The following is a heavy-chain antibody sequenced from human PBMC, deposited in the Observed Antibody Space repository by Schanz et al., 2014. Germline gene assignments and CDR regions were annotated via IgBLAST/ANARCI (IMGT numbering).Heavy chain of an antibody. V-gene: IGHV3-23*01. D-gene: IGHD2-2*01. J-gene: IGHJ6*03. CDR3: ARVKYCTITRCYRTETEGIYYMDV. Sequence: EVQLLESGGGLVQPGGSLRLSCASSGFSFTTYAMSWVRQAPGKGLEWASSISSGGGSTYYADSVKGRFTISRDNSKNTLYLQMKSLRAEDTAVYYCARVKYCTITRCYRTETEGIYYMDVCGKGTTVTVSS. CDR2: ISSGGGST. CDR1: GFSFTTYA.